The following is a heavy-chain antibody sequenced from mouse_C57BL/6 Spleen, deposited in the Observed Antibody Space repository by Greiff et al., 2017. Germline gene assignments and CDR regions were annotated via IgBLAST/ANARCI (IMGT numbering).Heavy chain of an antibody. CDR1: GYTFTSYW. J-gene: IGHJ3*01. Sequence: QVQLQQPGAELVKPGASVKVSCKASGYTFTSYWMHWVKQRPVQGLEWIGRIHPSDSDTNYNQQFQGKDPLTVDNSSSTAYLQLSSLTSEDSSVYDCAIGDSSGYVAYWGQGTLVTVSA. D-gene: IGHD3-2*02. CDR3: AIGDSSGYVAY. V-gene: IGHV1-74*01. CDR2: IHPSDSDT.